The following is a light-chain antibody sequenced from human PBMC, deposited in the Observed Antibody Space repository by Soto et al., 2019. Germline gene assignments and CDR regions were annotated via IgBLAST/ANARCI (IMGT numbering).Light chain of an antibody. J-gene: IGLJ1*01. CDR2: GNR. V-gene: IGLV1-40*01. Sequence: QSVLTQPPSVSGAPGQRVTLSCTGNTSNLGAGYDVHWYQQLPGAAPKLVIFGNRNRPSGVPERFSGSKSGTSASLAITGLQAEDEADYYCSSYTSTSTRVFGTGTKVTVL. CDR3: SSYTSTSTRV. CDR1: TSNLGAGYD.